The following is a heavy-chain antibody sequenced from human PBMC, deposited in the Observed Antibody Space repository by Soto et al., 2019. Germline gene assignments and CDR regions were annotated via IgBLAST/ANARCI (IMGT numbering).Heavy chain of an antibody. CDR1: GFIFSSYG. CDR3: AKDTRLRLGDLSFDAFDS. Sequence: EVQLLESGGGLVQPGGSLRLSCAASGFIFSSYGMSWVRQAPGKGPAWVSGISGSGGTKYYADSVKGRFTISRDNSKNIMYLHMNSLRAEDTAIDYCAKDTRLRLGDLSFDAFDSWGQGTMVTVSS. D-gene: IGHD3-16*02. J-gene: IGHJ4*02. V-gene: IGHV3-23*01. CDR2: ISGSGGTK.